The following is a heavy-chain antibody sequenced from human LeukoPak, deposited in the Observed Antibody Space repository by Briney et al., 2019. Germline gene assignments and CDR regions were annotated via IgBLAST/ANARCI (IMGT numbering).Heavy chain of an antibody. Sequence: GGSLRLSCAASGFTFSSYSMNWVHQAPGKGLEWVSSISSSSSYIYYADSVKGRFTISRDNAKNSLYLQMNSLRAEDTAVYYCARDLLGDPPLGAFDIWGQGTMVTVSS. V-gene: IGHV3-21*01. CDR3: ARDLLGDPPLGAFDI. CDR1: GFTFSSYS. CDR2: ISSSSSYI. D-gene: IGHD2-21*01. J-gene: IGHJ3*02.